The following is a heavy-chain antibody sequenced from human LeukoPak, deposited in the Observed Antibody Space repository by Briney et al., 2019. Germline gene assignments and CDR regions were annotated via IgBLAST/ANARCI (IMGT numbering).Heavy chain of an antibody. D-gene: IGHD3-9*01. CDR2: INPNSGGT. CDR3: AREVTQGVLRYFDWLLSHNWFDP. Sequence: GASVKVSCKASGYTFSGYYMHWVRQAPGQGLEWVGWINPNSGGTNYAQKFQGRVTMTGDTSISTAYMELSRLRSDDTAVYYCAREVTQGVLRYFDWLLSHNWFDPWGQGTLVTVSS. J-gene: IGHJ5*02. CDR1: GYTFSGYY. V-gene: IGHV1-2*02.